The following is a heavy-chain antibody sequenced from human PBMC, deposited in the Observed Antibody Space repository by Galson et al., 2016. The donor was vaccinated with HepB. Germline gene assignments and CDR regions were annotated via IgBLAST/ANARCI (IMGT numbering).Heavy chain of an antibody. V-gene: IGHV3-53*01. CDR1: GFSVGSNY. CDR3: ARDGEYYYGSGSYAET. J-gene: IGHJ5*02. D-gene: IGHD3-10*01. Sequence: SLRLSCAASGFSVGSNYMRWVRQAPGKGLQWASVIFSGGSTYYADSVKGRFTISRDNSKNTLHLQMNSLRAEDTAVYYCARDGEYYYGSGSYAETWGQGTLVTVSS. CDR2: IFSGGST.